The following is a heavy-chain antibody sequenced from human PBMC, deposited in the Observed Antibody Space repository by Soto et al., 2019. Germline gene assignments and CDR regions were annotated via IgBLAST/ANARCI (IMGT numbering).Heavy chain of an antibody. J-gene: IGHJ6*02. D-gene: IGHD3-3*01. CDR3: ARFDLDYYYYYGMDV. Sequence: QVQLQESGPGLVKPSETLSLTCTVSGGSISSYYWSWIRQPPGKGLEWIGYIYYSGSTNYNPSLKSRVPISVDTSKIHFSLKLSSVTAADTAVYYCARFDLDYYYYYGMDVWGQGTTVTVSS. V-gene: IGHV4-59*01. CDR1: GGSISSYY. CDR2: IYYSGST.